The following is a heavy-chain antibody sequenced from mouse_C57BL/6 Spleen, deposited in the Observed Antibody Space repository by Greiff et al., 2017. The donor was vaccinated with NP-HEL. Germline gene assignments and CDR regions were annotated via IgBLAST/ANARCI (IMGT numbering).Heavy chain of an antibody. D-gene: IGHD1-1*01. CDR2: IHPNSGST. V-gene: IGHV1-64*01. J-gene: IGHJ2*01. CDR3: ARMDYYGSSPDY. CDR1: GYTFTSYW. Sequence: VQLQQPGAELVKPGASVKLSCKASGYTFTSYWMHWVKQRPGQGLEWIGMIHPNSGSTNYNEKFKSKATLTVDKSSSTAYMQLSSLTSEDSAVYYCARMDYYGSSPDYWGQGTTLTVSS.